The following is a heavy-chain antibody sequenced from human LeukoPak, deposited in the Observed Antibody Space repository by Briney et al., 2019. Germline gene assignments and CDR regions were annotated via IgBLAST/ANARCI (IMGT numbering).Heavy chain of an antibody. CDR1: GFTFSSYA. CDR2: ISSSGGNT. D-gene: IGHD3-16*01. Sequence: GGSLRLSCAASGFTFSSYAMSWVRQAPGKGLEWVSAISSSGGNTFYADSVKGRFTISRDNAKDTLYLQMSSLRVEDTAVYYCTRDPRNLGLDPWGQGTLVTVSS. CDR3: TRDPRNLGLDP. J-gene: IGHJ5*02. V-gene: IGHV3-23*01.